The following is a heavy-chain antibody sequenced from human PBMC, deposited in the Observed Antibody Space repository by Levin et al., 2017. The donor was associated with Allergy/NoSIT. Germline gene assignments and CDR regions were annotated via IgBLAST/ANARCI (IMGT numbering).Heavy chain of an antibody. V-gene: IGHV1-46*03. CDR3: ARDSSTWAKDY. Sequence: ASVKVSCKASGYTLTSYHMHWVRQAPGQGLEWMGIIYASGGSTSYAQKFQGRVTMTRDTSTSTVYMELNSLRSEDTAVYYCARDSSTWAKDYWGQGALVTVSS. CDR1: GYTLTSYH. D-gene: IGHD6-13*01. J-gene: IGHJ4*02. CDR2: IYASGGST.